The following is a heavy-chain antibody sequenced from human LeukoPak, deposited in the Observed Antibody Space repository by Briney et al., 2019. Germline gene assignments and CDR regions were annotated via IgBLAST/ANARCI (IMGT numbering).Heavy chain of an antibody. D-gene: IGHD5-12*01. V-gene: IGHV1-2*02. J-gene: IGHJ4*02. CDR3: AREERAATNDY. CDR2: INPSSGGT. Sequence: ASVKVSCKASGYTFTGYYMHWVRQAPGQGLEWMGWINPSSGGTNYAQKFQGRVTMTRDTSISTAYMELSRLRSDDTAVYYCAREERAATNDYWGQGTLVTVSS. CDR1: GYTFTGYY.